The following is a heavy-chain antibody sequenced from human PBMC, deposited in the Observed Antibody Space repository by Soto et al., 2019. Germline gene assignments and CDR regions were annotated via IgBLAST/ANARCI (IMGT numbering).Heavy chain of an antibody. CDR2: INAGNGNT. V-gene: IGHV1-3*01. Sequence: GASVKVSCKASGYTFTSYAMHWVRQAPGQRLEWMGWINAGNGNTKYSQKFQGRVTITRDTSASTAYMELSSLRSEDTAVYYCARGLGGDSSWYQDYYYYMDVWGKGTTVTVSS. CDR1: GYTFTSYA. D-gene: IGHD6-13*01. J-gene: IGHJ6*03. CDR3: ARGLGGDSSWYQDYYYYMDV.